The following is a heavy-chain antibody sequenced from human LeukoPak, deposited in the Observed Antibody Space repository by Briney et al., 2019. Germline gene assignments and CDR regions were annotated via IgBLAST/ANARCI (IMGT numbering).Heavy chain of an antibody. CDR2: ISSSGSTI. D-gene: IGHD2-2*01. J-gene: IGHJ4*02. Sequence: PRGSLRLSCAASGFTFSDYYMSWIRQAPGKGLEWVSYISSSGSTIYYADSVKGRFTISRDNAKSSLYLQMNSLRAEDTAVYYCARGCSSTSCYDYWGQGTLVTVSS. CDR1: GFTFSDYY. V-gene: IGHV3-11*01. CDR3: ARGCSSTSCYDY.